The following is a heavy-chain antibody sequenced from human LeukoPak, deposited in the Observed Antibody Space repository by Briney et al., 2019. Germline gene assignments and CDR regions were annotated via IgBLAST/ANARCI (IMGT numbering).Heavy chain of an antibody. CDR1: GGSISSSSYY. J-gene: IGHJ6*02. V-gene: IGHV4-39*07. CDR3: ARGVGLDSSGYYPYYYYYGMDV. D-gene: IGHD3-22*01. CDR2: IYYSGST. Sequence: SETLSLTCTVSGGSISSSSYYWGWIRQPPGKGLEWIGSIYYSGSTYYNPSLKSRVTISVDTSKNQFSLKLSSVTAADTAVYYCARGVGLDSSGYYPYYYYYGMDVWGQGTTVTVSS.